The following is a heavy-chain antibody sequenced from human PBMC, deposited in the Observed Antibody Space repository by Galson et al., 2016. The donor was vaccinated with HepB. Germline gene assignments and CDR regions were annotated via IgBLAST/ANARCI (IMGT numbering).Heavy chain of an antibody. J-gene: IGHJ6*02. V-gene: IGHV3-13*01. CDR3: ARDTRPYSNLRHGMDV. CDR2: IGKGGDT. CDR1: GFTLSTYD. Sequence: SLRLSCAASGFTLSTYDIQWVRQGTGKGLQWVSSIGKGGDTHYLGSVKGRFIISRENAKNSVYLQMNSLRAEDTAVYYCARDTRPYSNLRHGMDVWGQGTTVTVSS. D-gene: IGHD4-11*01.